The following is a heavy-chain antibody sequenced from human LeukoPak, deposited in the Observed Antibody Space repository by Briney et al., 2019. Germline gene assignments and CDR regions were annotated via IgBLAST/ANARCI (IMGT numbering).Heavy chain of an antibody. CDR2: INPSGSST. V-gene: IGHV1-46*01. D-gene: IGHD2-8*01. CDR3: AGGTTNTKGAFDM. J-gene: IGHJ3*02. CDR1: GYTFTGYY. Sequence: ASVKVSFKASGYTFTGYYIHWVRQAPGQGLEWMGIINPSGSSTSYAQKFQGRVTMTRDTSTSTVYMELSSLRSEDTAVYYCAGGTTNTKGAFDMWGQGTMVTVSS.